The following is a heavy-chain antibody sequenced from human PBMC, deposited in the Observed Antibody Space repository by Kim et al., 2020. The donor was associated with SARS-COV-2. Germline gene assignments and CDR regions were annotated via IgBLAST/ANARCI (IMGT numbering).Heavy chain of an antibody. CDR2: MNPNSGNT. CDR1: GYTFTSYD. D-gene: IGHD5-12*01. CDR3: AGADKWEPSSISRWLLYYDYGLDV. J-gene: IGHJ6*02. V-gene: IGHV1-8*01. Sequence: ASVKVSCKASGYTFTSYDINWVRQATGQGLEWMGWMNPNSGNTGYAHKFQGRVTMTRNTSISTASMELSSLRSDDTAVYYCAGADKWEPSSISRWLLYYDYGLDVGGEGTTVTVSS.